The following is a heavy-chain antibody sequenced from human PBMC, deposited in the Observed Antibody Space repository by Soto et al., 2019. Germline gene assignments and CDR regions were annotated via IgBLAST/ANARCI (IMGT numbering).Heavy chain of an antibody. Sequence: GASVKVSCKASGYTFTSYGISWVRQATGQGLEWMGWMNPNSGNTGYAQKFQGRVTMTRNTSISTAYMELSSLRSEDTAVYYCAREPPRIAVAGSDAFDIWGQGTMVTVSS. J-gene: IGHJ3*02. D-gene: IGHD6-19*01. CDR3: AREPPRIAVAGSDAFDI. CDR2: MNPNSGNT. V-gene: IGHV1-8*02. CDR1: GYTFTSYG.